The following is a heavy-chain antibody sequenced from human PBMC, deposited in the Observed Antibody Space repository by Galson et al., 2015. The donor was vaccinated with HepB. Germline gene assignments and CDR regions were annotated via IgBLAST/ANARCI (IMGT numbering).Heavy chain of an antibody. J-gene: IGHJ6*02. CDR2: IKQDGSEK. CDR3: ARDQRLARPDSYYYGMDV. CDR1: GFTFSSYW. V-gene: IGHV3-7*03. D-gene: IGHD6-6*01. Sequence: SLRLSCAASGFTFSSYWMSWVRQAPGKGLEWVANIKQDGSEKYYVDSVKGRFTISRDNAKNSLYLQMNSLRAEDTAVYYCARDQRLARPDSYYYGMDVWGQGTTVTVSS.